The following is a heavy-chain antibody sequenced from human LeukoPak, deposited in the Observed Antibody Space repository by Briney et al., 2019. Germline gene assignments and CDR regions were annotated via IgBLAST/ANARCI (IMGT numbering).Heavy chain of an antibody. J-gene: IGHJ4*02. CDR3: ARRQFGYDSSGHSFYLDY. CDR2: IYPGDSDT. Sequence: GESLKISCKGSGYSFTSYWIGWVRQMPGKGLEWMGIIYPGDSDTRYSPSFQGQVTISADKSISTAYLQWSSLKASDTAMYYCARRQFGYDSSGHSFYLDYWGQGTLVTVSS. CDR1: GYSFTSYW. D-gene: IGHD3-22*01. V-gene: IGHV5-51*01.